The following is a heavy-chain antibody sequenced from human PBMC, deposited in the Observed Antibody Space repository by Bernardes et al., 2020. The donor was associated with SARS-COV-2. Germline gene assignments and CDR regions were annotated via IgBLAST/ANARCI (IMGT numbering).Heavy chain of an antibody. CDR1: GFTFDDYA. D-gene: IGHD1-26*01. CDR2: INWNSGST. V-gene: IGHV3-23*01. J-gene: IGHJ3*02. CDR3: AKDDSDSGSYSDAFDI. Sequence: GGSLRLSCAASGFTFDDYAMHWVRQAPGKGLEWVSGINWNSGSTYYADSVKGRFTISRDNSKNTLYLQMNSLRAEDTAVYYCAKDDSDSGSYSDAFDIWGQGKMVTVSS.